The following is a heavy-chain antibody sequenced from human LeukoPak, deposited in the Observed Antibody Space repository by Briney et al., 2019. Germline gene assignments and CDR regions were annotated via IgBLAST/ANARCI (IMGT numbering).Heavy chain of an antibody. J-gene: IGHJ3*02. CDR1: GFTFSSYS. CDR3: ARDIAAAGGVAFDI. D-gene: IGHD6-13*01. Sequence: GGSLRLSCAASGFTFSSYSMNWVRQAPGKGLEWVSSISSSSSYIYYADSVKGRFTISRDNAKNSLYLQMNSLRAEDTAVYYCARDIAAAGGVAFDIWGQGTMVTVSS. V-gene: IGHV3-21*01. CDR2: ISSSSSYI.